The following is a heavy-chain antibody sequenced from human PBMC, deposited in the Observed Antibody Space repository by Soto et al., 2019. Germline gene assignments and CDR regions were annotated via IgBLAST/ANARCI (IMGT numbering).Heavy chain of an antibody. CDR3: AKDLRAMTSRWHFDY. Sequence: QVQLVESGGGVVQPGRSLRLSCAASGFTFSSYGMHWVRQAPGKGLEWVAVISYDGSNKYYADSVKGRFTISRDNSKNTLYLQMNSLRAEDTAVYYCAKDLRAMTSRWHFDYWGQGTLVTVSS. CDR2: ISYDGSNK. CDR1: GFTFSSYG. D-gene: IGHD2-2*01. V-gene: IGHV3-30*18. J-gene: IGHJ4*02.